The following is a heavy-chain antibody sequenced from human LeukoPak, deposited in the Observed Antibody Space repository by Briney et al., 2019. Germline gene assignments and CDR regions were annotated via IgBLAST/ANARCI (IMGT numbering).Heavy chain of an antibody. J-gene: IGHJ3*02. CDR1: GFTFSSYG. V-gene: IGHV3-30*02. CDR2: IRYDGSNK. D-gene: IGHD4-17*01. Sequence: GGSLRLSCAASGFTFSSYGMHWVRQAPGKGLEWVAFIRYDGSNKYYADSVKGRFTISRDNSKNTLYLQMNSLRAEDTAVYYCAKDNGDYERTDAFDIWGQGTMVTVSS. CDR3: AKDNGDYERTDAFDI.